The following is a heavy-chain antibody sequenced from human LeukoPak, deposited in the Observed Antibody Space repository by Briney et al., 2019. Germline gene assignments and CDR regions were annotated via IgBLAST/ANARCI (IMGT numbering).Heavy chain of an antibody. CDR2: IYYSGST. V-gene: IGHV4-30-4*01. J-gene: IGHJ5*02. CDR1: GGSISSGDYY. CDR3: ARGCSGGSCYSEPLDP. D-gene: IGHD2-15*01. Sequence: PSETLSLTCTVSGGSISSGDYYWSWIRQPPGKGLEWIGYIYYSGSTYYNPSLKSRVTISVDTSKNQFSLKLSSVTAAGTAVYYCARGCSGGSCYSEPLDPWGQGTLVTVSS.